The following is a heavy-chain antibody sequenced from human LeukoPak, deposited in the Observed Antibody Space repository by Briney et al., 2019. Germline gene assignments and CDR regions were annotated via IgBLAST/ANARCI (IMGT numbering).Heavy chain of an antibody. CDR2: ISYDGSNK. CDR3: AKVLGSDFDY. CDR1: GFTFSSYG. V-gene: IGHV3-30*18. J-gene: IGHJ4*02. Sequence: GGSLRLSCAASGFTFSSYGMHWVRQAPGKGLEWVAVISYDGSNKYYADSVKGRFTISRDNSKNTLYLQMNSLRAEDTAVYYCAKVLGSDFDYWGQETLVTVSS. D-gene: IGHD5-12*01.